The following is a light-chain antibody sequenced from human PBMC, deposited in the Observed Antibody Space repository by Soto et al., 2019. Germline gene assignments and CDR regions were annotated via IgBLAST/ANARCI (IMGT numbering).Light chain of an antibody. CDR2: GAS. V-gene: IGKV3-15*01. J-gene: IGKJ5*01. Sequence: EIVMTQSPTTLSVSPGDRATLSFRASQSVSSNLALYQQKPGQATRLLIYGASTRANGIPARFSGSGSVTEFTLTIISLQAADFAFYYCKQYNNWPPITVGQGPLMEIK. CDR3: KQYNNWPPIT. CDR1: QSVSSN.